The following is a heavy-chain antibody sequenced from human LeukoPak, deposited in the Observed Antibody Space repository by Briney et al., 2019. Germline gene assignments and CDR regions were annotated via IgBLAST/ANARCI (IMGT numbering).Heavy chain of an antibody. CDR1: GYTFTSYY. CDR2: INPSGGST. V-gene: IGHV1-46*01. J-gene: IGHJ3*02. CDR3: AKDELSDVPGSDI. D-gene: IGHD6-19*01. Sequence: GASVKVSCKASGYTFTSYYMHWVRQAPGQGLEWMGIINPSGGSTSYAQKFQGRVTMTRDTSTSTVYMELSSLRSEDTAVYYCAKDELSDVPGSDIWGQGTMVTVSS.